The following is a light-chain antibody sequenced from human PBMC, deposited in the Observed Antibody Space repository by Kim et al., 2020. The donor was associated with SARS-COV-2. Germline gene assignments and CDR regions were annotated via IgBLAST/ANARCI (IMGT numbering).Light chain of an antibody. CDR2: EVS. CDR1: SSDVGGYNY. CDR3: SSYAGSNYV. V-gene: IGLV2-8*01. J-gene: IGLJ1*01. Sequence: ALTQPPSASGSPGQSVTISCTGTSSDVGGYNYVSWYQQHPGKAPKLMIYEVSKRPSGVPDRFSGSKSGNTASLTVSGLQAEDEADYYCSSYAGSNYVFGTGTKVTVL.